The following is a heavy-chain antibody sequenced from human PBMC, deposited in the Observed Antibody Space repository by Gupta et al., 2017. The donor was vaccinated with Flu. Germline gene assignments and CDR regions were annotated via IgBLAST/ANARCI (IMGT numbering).Heavy chain of an antibody. CDR2: IDTSSSPL. J-gene: IGHJ6*02. Sequence: PGKGLEWISYIDTSSSPLYYAAPVEGRFTISRDNAKNSLYLQMNSLRADDTAVYYCASGMGYYDSGGYYVGYYYGMDVWGQGTTVTVSS. CDR3: ASGMGYYDSGGYYVGYYYGMDV. D-gene: IGHD3-22*01. V-gene: IGHV3-48*01.